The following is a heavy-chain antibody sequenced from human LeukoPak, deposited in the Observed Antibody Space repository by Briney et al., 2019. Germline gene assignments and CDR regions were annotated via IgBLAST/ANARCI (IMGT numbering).Heavy chain of an antibody. CDR3: ARGLSDVY. J-gene: IGHJ4*02. Sequence: PSETLSLTCAVFGGSFSGYYWSWIRQPPGKGLEWIGEINHSGSTNYNPSLKSRVTISIDTSKNQFSLILSSVTAADTAVYYCARGLSDVYWGQGTLVTVSS. CDR2: INHSGST. CDR1: GGSFSGYY. V-gene: IGHV4-34*01.